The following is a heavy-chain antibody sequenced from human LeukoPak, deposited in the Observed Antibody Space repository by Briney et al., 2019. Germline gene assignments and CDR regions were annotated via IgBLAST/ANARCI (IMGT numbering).Heavy chain of an antibody. CDR1: GGTFSSYA. CDR2: MNPNSGNT. J-gene: IGHJ4*02. V-gene: IGHV1-8*02. Sequence: ASVKVSCKASGGTFSSYAISWVRQAPGQGLEWMGWMNPNSGNTGYAQKFQGRVTMTRNTSISTAYMELSSLRSEDTAVYYCARAGNYYGSGSYYWGQGTLVTVSS. D-gene: IGHD3-10*01. CDR3: ARAGNYYGSGSYY.